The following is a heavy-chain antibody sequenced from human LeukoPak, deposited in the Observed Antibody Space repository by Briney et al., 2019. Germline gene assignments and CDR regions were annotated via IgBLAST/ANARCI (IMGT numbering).Heavy chain of an antibody. CDR1: GFTFSSYW. Sequence: GGSLRLSCAASGFTFSSYWMHWVRQAPGKGLVWVSRINSDGSSTSYADSVKGRFTISRDNAKNTLYLQMNSLRAEDTAVYYCARASVDSYGQSAYYFDYWGQGTLVTVSS. J-gene: IGHJ4*02. CDR2: INSDGSST. D-gene: IGHD5-18*01. V-gene: IGHV3-74*01. CDR3: ARASVDSYGQSAYYFDY.